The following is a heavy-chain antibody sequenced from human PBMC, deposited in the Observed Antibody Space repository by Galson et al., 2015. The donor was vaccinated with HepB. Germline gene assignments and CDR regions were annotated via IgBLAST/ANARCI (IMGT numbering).Heavy chain of an antibody. J-gene: IGHJ6*02. CDR2: IKSKTDGGTT. Sequence: SLRLSCAASGFTFSNAWMSWVRQAPGKGLEWVGRIKSKTDGGTTDYAAPVKGRFTISRDDSKNTLYLQMNSLKTEDTAVYYCTTDLNCSSTSCSYYYYGMDVWGQGTTVTVSS. CDR1: GFTFSNAW. CDR3: TTDLNCSSTSCSYYYYGMDV. D-gene: IGHD2-2*01. V-gene: IGHV3-15*01.